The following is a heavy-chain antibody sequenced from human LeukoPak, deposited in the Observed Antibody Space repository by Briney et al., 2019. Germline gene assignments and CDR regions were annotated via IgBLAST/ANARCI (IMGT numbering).Heavy chain of an antibody. D-gene: IGHD2-2*01. CDR1: GGSFSGYY. J-gene: IGHJ4*02. CDR2: INHSGST. CDR3: ASWKVVPAAMVDY. Sequence: SETLSLTCAVYGGSFSGYYWSWIRQPPGKGLEWIGEINHSGSTNYNPSLKSRVTISVDRSKNQFSLKLSSVTAADTAVYYCASWKVVPAAMVDYWGQGTLVTVSS. V-gene: IGHV4-34*01.